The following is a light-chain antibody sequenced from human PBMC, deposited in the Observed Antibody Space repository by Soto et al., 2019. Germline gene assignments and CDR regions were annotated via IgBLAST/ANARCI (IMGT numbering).Light chain of an antibody. CDR2: LNSDGSH. V-gene: IGLV4-69*01. J-gene: IGLJ1*01. Sequence: QLVLTQSPSASASLGASVKLTCTLSSGHSSYAIAWHQQQPEKGPRYLMKLNSDGSHSKGDGIPDRFSGSSSGAERYLTISSLQSEEEADYDCQTWGTGIHYVFGTGTKVTVL. CDR3: QTWGTGIHYV. CDR1: SGHSSYA.